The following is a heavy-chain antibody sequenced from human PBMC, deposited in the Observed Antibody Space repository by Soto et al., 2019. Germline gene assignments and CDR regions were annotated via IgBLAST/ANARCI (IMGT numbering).Heavy chain of an antibody. CDR2: INIGSTYT. D-gene: IGHD1-26*01. CDR1: GFTFSDYY. Sequence: GGSLRLSCAASGFTFSDYYMSWIRQAPGKGLEWISYINIGSTYTNYADSVKGRFTTSRDNAKNSLYLQMNSLTAEDTAVYYCARDMNSGTYHDNWGQGTLVTVSS. CDR3: ARDMNSGTYHDN. V-gene: IGHV3-11*06. J-gene: IGHJ4*02.